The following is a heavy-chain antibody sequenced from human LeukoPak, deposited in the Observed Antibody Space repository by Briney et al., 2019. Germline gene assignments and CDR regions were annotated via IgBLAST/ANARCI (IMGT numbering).Heavy chain of an antibody. Sequence: SETLSHTCTVSGGSIRSYFWSWIRQPPGKGLEWIGYIYYTGSTNYNPSLKSRVPISVDTSKNQFSLKLSSVTAADTAVYYCARDAGYCSGGSCYPHYMDVWGKGTTVTVSS. CDR1: GGSIRSYF. CDR2: IYYTGST. V-gene: IGHV4-59*01. J-gene: IGHJ6*03. CDR3: ARDAGYCSGGSCYPHYMDV. D-gene: IGHD2-15*01.